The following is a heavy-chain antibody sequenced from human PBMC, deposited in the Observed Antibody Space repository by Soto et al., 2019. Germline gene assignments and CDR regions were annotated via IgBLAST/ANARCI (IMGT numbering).Heavy chain of an antibody. Sequence: QVQLVQSGAEVKKPGASVKVSCKASGYTFSSYGISWVRQAPGQGLEWMGWIRAYNGNTNYAQKLQGSVTMTTDTSTSTANMELRSLRSDDTAMYYCARDSPPFDPWGEGTLVTVSS. CDR2: IRAYNGNT. V-gene: IGHV1-18*01. CDR1: GYTFSSYG. D-gene: IGHD3-3*02. J-gene: IGHJ5*02. CDR3: ARDSPPFDP.